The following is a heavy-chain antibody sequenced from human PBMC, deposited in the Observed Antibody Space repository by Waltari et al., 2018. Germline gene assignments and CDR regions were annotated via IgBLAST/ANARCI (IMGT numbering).Heavy chain of an antibody. CDR3: AREAKYSGSYKQVYYFDY. V-gene: IGHV1-2*02. J-gene: IGHJ4*02. CDR2: INPNSGGT. D-gene: IGHD1-26*01. Sequence: QVQLVQSGAEVKKPGASVKVSCKASGYTFTGYYMHWVRQAPGQGLEWMGWINPNSGGTNYAQKFQGRVTMTRDTSISTAYMELSRLRSDDTAVYYCAREAKYSGSYKQVYYFDYWGQGTLVTVSS. CDR1: GYTFTGYY.